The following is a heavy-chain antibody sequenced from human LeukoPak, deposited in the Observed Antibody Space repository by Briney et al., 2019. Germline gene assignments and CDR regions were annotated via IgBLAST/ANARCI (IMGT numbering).Heavy chain of an antibody. Sequence: GGSLRLSCAAPGFTFSSYAMHWVRQAPGKGLEWVAVISYDGSNKYYADSVKGRFTISRDNSKNTLYLQMNSLRAEDTAVYYCARSGSVPMIVVTGLDYWGQGTLVTVSS. V-gene: IGHV3-30*04. D-gene: IGHD3-22*01. J-gene: IGHJ4*02. CDR1: GFTFSSYA. CDR3: ARSGSVPMIVVTGLDY. CDR2: ISYDGSNK.